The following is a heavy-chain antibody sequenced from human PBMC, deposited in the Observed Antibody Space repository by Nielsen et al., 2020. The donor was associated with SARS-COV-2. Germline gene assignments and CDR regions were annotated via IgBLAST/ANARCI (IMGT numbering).Heavy chain of an antibody. CDR3: ACYYDSSGYRFDY. CDR1: GGSISSSNW. J-gene: IGHJ4*02. CDR2: ILHTGST. Sequence: SETLSLTCAVSGGSISSSNWWRWVRQPAGKGLEWIGEILHTGSTNYNPSLKSRVTISVDKSKNQFSLKLTSVTAADTAVYYCACYYDSSGYRFDYWGQGALVTVSS. V-gene: IGHV4-4*02. D-gene: IGHD3-22*01.